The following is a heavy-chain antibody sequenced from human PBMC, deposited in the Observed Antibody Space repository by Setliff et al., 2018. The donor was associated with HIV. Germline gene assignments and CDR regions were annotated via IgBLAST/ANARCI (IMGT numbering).Heavy chain of an antibody. V-gene: IGHV4-59*01. D-gene: IGHD3-3*01. CDR2: FYHSGST. CDR1: GGSINTYY. J-gene: IGHJ4*02. CDR3: ARNGVGDAPFDS. Sequence: SETLSLTCTVSGGSINTYYWTWIRQSPGKGLELIGYFYHSGSTNYNPSLKSRVSISVDTSKNHFSLNLTSVTAADTAIYYCARNGVGDAPFDSWGQGTLVTVSS.